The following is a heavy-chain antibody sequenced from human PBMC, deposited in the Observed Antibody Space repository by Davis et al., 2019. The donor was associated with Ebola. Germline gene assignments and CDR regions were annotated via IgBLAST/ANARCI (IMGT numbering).Heavy chain of an antibody. J-gene: IGHJ3*02. Sequence: GESLKISCKDSGNSFTSYWIGWVRQMLGKGLEWMGIIYPDDSDTRYSPSFQGQVTISVDKSFKTAFLQWSSLKASDTAMYYCASLRRTITGMDDGFDIWGQGTMVTVSS. D-gene: IGHD2-8*02. CDR3: ASLRRTITGMDDGFDI. CDR2: IYPDDSDT. CDR1: GNSFTSYW. V-gene: IGHV5-51*01.